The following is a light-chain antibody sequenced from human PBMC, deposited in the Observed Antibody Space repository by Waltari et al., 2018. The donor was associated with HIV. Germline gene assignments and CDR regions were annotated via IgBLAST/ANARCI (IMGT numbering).Light chain of an antibody. CDR3: QQYFTTPWT. CDR2: WAS. J-gene: IGKJ2*02. V-gene: IGKV4-1*01. CDR1: QSVLYNSNNKNY. Sequence: DIVMSQSPDSLAVSLGERATINCKSSQSVLYNSNNKNYLAWYQQKPGQPPHLLIYWASTRESGVPGRFSGSGSGTDFTLTISSLQAEDVAVYYCQQYFTTPWTFGQGTKLDIK.